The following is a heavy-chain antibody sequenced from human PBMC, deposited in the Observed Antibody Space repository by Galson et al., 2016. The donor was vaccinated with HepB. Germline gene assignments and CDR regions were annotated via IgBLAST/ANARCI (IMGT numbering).Heavy chain of an antibody. CDR3: ARDRAMLTGFDY. D-gene: IGHD5-18*01. J-gene: IGHJ4*02. V-gene: IGHV3-30*01. Sequence: VAVISYDGSNKYYADSVKGRFTISRDNSKNTLFLQMNSLRAEDTAVYYCARDRAMLTGFDYWGQGTLVTVSS. CDR2: ISYDGSNK.